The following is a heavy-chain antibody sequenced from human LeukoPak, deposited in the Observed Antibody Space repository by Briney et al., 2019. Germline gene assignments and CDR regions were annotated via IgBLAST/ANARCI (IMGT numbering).Heavy chain of an antibody. V-gene: IGHV3-30-3*01. D-gene: IGHD4-17*01. Sequence: PGGSLRLSSAASGFTFSNYAMYWVRQAPGKGLEWVVAISYDGSNKFYADSVKGRFTISRDNSKNTLYLQMNSLRAEDTAVYYCARDRRVNDYGDYVVDYWGQGTLVTVSS. CDR1: GFTFSNYA. CDR2: ISYDGSNK. J-gene: IGHJ4*02. CDR3: ARDRRVNDYGDYVVDY.